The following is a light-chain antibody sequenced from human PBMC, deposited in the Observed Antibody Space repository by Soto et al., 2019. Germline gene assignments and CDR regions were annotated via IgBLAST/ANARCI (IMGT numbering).Light chain of an antibody. CDR3: QQYNNWPPGT. V-gene: IGKV3-15*01. Sequence: LVRPHPPATLVFSPGREATLSCRPRRGFSSTLPWYQQKPGQPPRLLIYGASTRGTGIPARFSGSGSGTEFTLTISSLQSEDFAVYYCQQYNNWPPGTFGQGTKVEIK. CDR1: RGFSST. J-gene: IGKJ1*01. CDR2: GAS.